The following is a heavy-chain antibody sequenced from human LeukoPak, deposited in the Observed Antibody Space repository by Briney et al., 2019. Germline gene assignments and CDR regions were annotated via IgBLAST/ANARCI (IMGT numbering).Heavy chain of an antibody. CDR2: ISYDGSNK. J-gene: IGHJ6*02. D-gene: IGHD3-22*01. CDR1: GFTFSSYA. V-gene: IGHV3-30*04. CDR3: ARDPGYDSSGTTYSYGMDV. Sequence: PGRSLRLSCAASGFTFSSYAMRWVRQAPGKGLEWVAVISYDGSNKYYADSVKGRFTISRDNSKNTLYLQMNSLRAEDTAVYYRARDPGYDSSGTTYSYGMDVWGQGTTVTVSS.